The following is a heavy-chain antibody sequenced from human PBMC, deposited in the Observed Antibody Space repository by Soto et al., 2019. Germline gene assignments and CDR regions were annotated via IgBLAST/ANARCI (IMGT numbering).Heavy chain of an antibody. CDR3: ARVLAVAGTGAYGNFDL. CDR2: MNPNSGNT. Sequence: QVQLVQSGAEVKKPGASVKVSCKASGYTFTSYDINWVRQATGQGLEWMGWMNPNSGNTGYAQKFQGRVTMTRNTDISTAYTDLSSLRSDDTAVYYCARVLAVAGTGAYGNFDLWGRGTLVTVSS. J-gene: IGHJ2*01. CDR1: GYTFTSYD. D-gene: IGHD6-19*01. V-gene: IGHV1-8*01.